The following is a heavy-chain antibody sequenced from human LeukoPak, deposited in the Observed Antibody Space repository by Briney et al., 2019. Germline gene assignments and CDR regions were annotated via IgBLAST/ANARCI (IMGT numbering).Heavy chain of an antibody. CDR3: AGIQLWDPYYMDV. J-gene: IGHJ6*03. CDR1: GGSMNINNYY. CDR2: IYYTGTT. V-gene: IGHV4-39*07. Sequence: SETLSLTCTVSGGSMNINNYYWAWIRQPPGKGLEWLGSIYYTGTTYYNPSLNHRVTISVDTSQNQFSLRLSSVTAADTAVYYCAGIQLWDPYYMDVWGKGTTVTISS. D-gene: IGHD5-18*01.